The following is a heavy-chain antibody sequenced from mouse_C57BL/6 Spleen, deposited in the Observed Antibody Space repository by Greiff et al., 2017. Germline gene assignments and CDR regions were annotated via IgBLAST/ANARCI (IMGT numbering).Heavy chain of an antibody. CDR1: GYSFTGYF. Sequence: VQLQQSGPELVKPGDSVKISCKASGYSFTGYFMNWVMQSPGKSLEWIGRINPYNGDTFYNQKFKGKATLTVDKSSSTAHMELRSLTSEDSAVYYCARSHCGSSDEAMDYWGQGTSVTVSS. J-gene: IGHJ4*01. CDR3: ARSHCGSSDEAMDY. D-gene: IGHD1-1*01. V-gene: IGHV1-20*01. CDR2: INPYNGDT.